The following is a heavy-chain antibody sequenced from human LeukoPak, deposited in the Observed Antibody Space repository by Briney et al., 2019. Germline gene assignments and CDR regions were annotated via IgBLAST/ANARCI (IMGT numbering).Heavy chain of an antibody. Sequence: GASVKVSCKASGYTFTSYDINWVRQATGQGLEWMGWMNPNSGNTSYAQKFQGRVTMTRNTSISTAYMELSSLRSEDTAVYYCARGHPWAPAGEYFQHWGQGTLVTVSS. CDR2: MNPNSGNT. CDR3: ARGHPWAPAGEYFQH. CDR1: GYTFTSYD. J-gene: IGHJ1*01. D-gene: IGHD2-2*01. V-gene: IGHV1-8*01.